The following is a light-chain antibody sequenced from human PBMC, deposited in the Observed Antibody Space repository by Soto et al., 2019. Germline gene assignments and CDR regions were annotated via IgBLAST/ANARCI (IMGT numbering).Light chain of an antibody. CDR3: QQYDTSSFWM. CDR2: DAS. Sequence: DIQLTQSPSTLSASVGDRVTITCRASQSMGSWLAWYQQKPGKAPKLLIYDASSLQSGVPSRFSGSGSGTEFTLTISSLQPDDFATYYCQQYDTSSFWMFGPGTKVE. V-gene: IGKV1-5*01. J-gene: IGKJ1*01. CDR1: QSMGSW.